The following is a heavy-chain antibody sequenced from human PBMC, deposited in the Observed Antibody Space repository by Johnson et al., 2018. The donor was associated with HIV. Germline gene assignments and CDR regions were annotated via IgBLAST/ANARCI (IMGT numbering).Heavy chain of an antibody. J-gene: IGHJ3*02. V-gene: IGHV3-66*02. Sequence: EVQLVESGGGLVQPGGSLRLSCAASGFTVSSNYMSWVRQAPGKGLEWVSVIYSGGNTYYADSAKGRFTISRDNSKNTLYLQTNSLRAEDTAVYYCARDGSQLADAFDIWGQGTMVTVSS. CDR3: ARDGSQLADAFDI. CDR2: IYSGGNT. D-gene: IGHD6-6*01. CDR1: GFTVSSNY.